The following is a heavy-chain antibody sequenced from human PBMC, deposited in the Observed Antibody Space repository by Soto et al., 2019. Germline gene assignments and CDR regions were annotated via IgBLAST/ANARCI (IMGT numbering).Heavy chain of an antibody. CDR3: VSEKRTVGSTRGYFDY. CDR2: TYFRSKWFN. V-gene: IGHV6-1*01. J-gene: IGHJ4*02. CDR1: GDSVSRNSAA. D-gene: IGHD3-22*01. Sequence: QVQLQQSGPGLVKPSQTLSLTCAISGDSVSRNSAAWSWIRQSPSRGLEWLGRTYFRSKWFNDSALFVKSLITINPDTSKNQFSMQLNSVTPEDTAVYYCVSEKRTVGSTRGYFDYWGQGTLVTVSS.